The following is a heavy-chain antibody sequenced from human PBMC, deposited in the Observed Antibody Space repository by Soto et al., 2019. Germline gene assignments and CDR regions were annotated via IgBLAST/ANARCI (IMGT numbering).Heavy chain of an antibody. CDR3: ARSVGSGGVIGGFDY. J-gene: IGHJ4*02. CDR1: GGTFNTYA. D-gene: IGHD3-16*02. V-gene: IGHV1-69*19. CDR2: IFPMFDVP. Sequence: QVQLVQSGPEMKKPGSAVKVSCKAAGGTFNTYAMNWVRQVPGQGLEWMGGIFPMFDVPRYAQKFQGSVTITLDESSTTAYMELSSLRFDDTAVYYCARSVGSGGVIGGFDYWGKGTLVSV.